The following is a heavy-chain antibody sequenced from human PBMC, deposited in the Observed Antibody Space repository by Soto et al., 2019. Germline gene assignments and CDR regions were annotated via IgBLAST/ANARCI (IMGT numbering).Heavy chain of an antibody. CDR2: IYHSGST. CDR3: ARGRFPWVGGDAFDI. J-gene: IGHJ3*02. Sequence: PSETLSLTCAVSGYSISSDYYWGWIRQPPGKGLEWIGSIYHSGSTYYNPSLKSRVTISVDTSKNQFSLKLSSVTAADTALYYCARGRFPWVGGDAFDIWGQGTMVT. CDR1: GYSISSDYY. V-gene: IGHV4-38-2*01. D-gene: IGHD3-10*01.